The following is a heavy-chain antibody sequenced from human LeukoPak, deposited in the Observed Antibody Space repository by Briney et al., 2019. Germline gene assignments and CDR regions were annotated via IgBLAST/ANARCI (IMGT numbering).Heavy chain of an antibody. J-gene: IGHJ4*02. D-gene: IGHD1-14*01. Sequence: SETLSLTCTVSGGSISSGDYYWSWIRQHPGKGLEWIGYIYYSGSTYYNPSLKSRVNISVDTSKNQFSLKLSSVTAADTAVYYCARIPNQSKYSIGNYWGQGTLVTVSS. V-gene: IGHV4-31*03. CDR3: ARIPNQSKYSIGNY. CDR1: GGSISSGDYY. CDR2: IYYSGST.